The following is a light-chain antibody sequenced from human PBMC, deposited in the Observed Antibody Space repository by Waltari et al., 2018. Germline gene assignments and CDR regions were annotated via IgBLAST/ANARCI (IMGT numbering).Light chain of an antibody. CDR1: TRRNYY. V-gene: IGLV3-19*01. CDR3: NGRDISGNHVL. CDR2: GQN. Sequence: SSELTQDPAVSVALGQTVRITCQGDTRRNYYATWYQQKPGQAPVLVIYGQNHRPSGIPDRFSGSTSGNTTSLPITGAQAEDEAAYYCNGRDISGNHVLFGGGTKLTVL. J-gene: IGLJ2*01.